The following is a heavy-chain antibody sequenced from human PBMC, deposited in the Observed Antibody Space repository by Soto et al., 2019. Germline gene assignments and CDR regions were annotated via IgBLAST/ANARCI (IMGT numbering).Heavy chain of an antibody. CDR2: IYYSGST. D-gene: IGHD3-9*01. CDR3: ARSDVLTGFYNY. J-gene: IGHJ4*02. CDR1: GASISTFY. V-gene: IGHV4-59*01. Sequence: PSETLSLTCTVSGASISTFYWSWIRQPPGKGLEWIGYIYYSGSTFYNPSLKSRVTISVDTSKNQFSLELSSVSAADTAVYYCARSDVLTGFYNYWGQGALVTVSS.